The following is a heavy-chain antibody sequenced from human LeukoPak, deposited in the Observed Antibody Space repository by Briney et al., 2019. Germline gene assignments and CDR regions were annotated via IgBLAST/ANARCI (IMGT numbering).Heavy chain of an antibody. D-gene: IGHD6-25*01. Sequence: GGSLRLSCAASGFTFSSYAMSWVRQAPGKGPEWVSTISIDGGRTYYADSVKGRFTVSRDTSKNTLYLQMNSLRAEDTAVYYCARKGIGSSRYQNMDVWGKGPRSPSP. V-gene: IGHV3-23*01. CDR3: ARKGIGSSRYQNMDV. J-gene: IGHJ6*03. CDR2: ISIDGGRT. CDR1: GFTFSSYA.